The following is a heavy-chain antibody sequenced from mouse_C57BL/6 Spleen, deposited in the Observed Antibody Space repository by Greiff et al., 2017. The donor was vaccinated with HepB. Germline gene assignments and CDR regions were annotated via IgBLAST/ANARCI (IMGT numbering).Heavy chain of an antibody. CDR1: GYSFTGYY. D-gene: IGHD2-4*01. CDR2: INPSTGGT. Sequence: EVQLQQSGPELVKPGASVKISCKASGYSFTGYYMNWVKQSPEKSLEWIGEINPSTGGTTYNQKFKAKATLTVDKSSSTAYMQLKSLTSEDSAVYYCAGDYGWFAYGGQGTLVTVSA. CDR3: AGDYGWFAY. V-gene: IGHV1-42*01. J-gene: IGHJ3*01.